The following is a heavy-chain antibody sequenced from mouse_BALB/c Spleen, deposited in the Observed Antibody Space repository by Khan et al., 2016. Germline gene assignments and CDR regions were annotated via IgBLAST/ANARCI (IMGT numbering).Heavy chain of an antibody. Sequence: QVQLQQSGAELVRPGVSVKISCKGSGYTFTDYDLHWVKQSHAKSLEWIGIISTYYGDATHNQKFKGKATMTVDKSSSTAYMELARLTSEDSVIYYCARGTTALFYALDYWAQGTSVTVSS. V-gene: IGHV1S137*01. CDR1: GYTFTDYD. J-gene: IGHJ4*01. CDR2: ISTYYGDA. CDR3: ARGTTALFYALDY. D-gene: IGHD1-2*01.